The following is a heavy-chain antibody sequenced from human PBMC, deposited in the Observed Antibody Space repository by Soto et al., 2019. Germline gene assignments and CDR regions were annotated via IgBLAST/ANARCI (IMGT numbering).Heavy chain of an antibody. CDR1: GFTFSNYA. CDR3: AKELDGSTVIRTPGYVFHI. CDR2: ISGGGGGT. J-gene: IGHJ3*02. Sequence: PGGSLRLSCAASGFTFSNYAMSWVRQAPGKGLEWVSAISGGGGGTYFADSVKGRFTTSRDNSKNTLYLQMNSLRADDTALYYCAKELDGSTVIRTPGYVFHIWGQGTMVTVSS. V-gene: IGHV3-23*01. D-gene: IGHD2-8*02.